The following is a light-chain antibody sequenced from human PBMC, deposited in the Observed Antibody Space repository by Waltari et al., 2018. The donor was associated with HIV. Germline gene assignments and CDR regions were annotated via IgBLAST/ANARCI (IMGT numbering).Light chain of an antibody. CDR3: QQHNSYPWT. CDR2: KAS. Sequence: DIQMTQSPSTLYASVGDRVTITCRASQSISSWLAWYQQKPGKAPKLLIYKASSLESGVPSRFSGSGSGTEFTLTISSLQPDDFATYYCQQHNSYPWTFGQGTKVEIK. J-gene: IGKJ1*01. CDR1: QSISSW. V-gene: IGKV1-5*03.